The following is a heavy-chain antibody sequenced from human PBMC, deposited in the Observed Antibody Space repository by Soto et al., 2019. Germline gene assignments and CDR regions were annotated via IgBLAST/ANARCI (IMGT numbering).Heavy chain of an antibody. V-gene: IGHV1-69*13. D-gene: IGHD4-17*01. J-gene: IGHJ4*02. CDR3: ASSSYDYGGNRGPFDY. CDR1: GGTFSSYA. Sequence: SVKVSCKASGGTFSSYAISWVRQAPGQGLEWMGGIIPIFGTANYAQKFQGRVTITADESTSTAYMELSSLRSEDTAVYYCASSSYDYGGNRGPFDYWGQGTLVTVSS. CDR2: IIPIFGTA.